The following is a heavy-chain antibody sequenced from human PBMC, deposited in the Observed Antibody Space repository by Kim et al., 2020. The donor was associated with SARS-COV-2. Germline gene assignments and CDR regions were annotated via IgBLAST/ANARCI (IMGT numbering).Heavy chain of an antibody. CDR3: ARQYYYDSSGYYWYFDL. V-gene: IGHV4-39*01. CDR1: GGSISSSSYY. CDR2: IYYSGST. J-gene: IGHJ2*01. Sequence: SETLSLTCTVSGGSISSSSYYWGWIRQPPGKGLEWIGSIYYSGSTYYNPSLKSRVTISVDTSKNQFSLKLSSVTAADTAVYYCARQYYYDSSGYYWYFDLWGRGTLVTVSS. D-gene: IGHD3-22*01.